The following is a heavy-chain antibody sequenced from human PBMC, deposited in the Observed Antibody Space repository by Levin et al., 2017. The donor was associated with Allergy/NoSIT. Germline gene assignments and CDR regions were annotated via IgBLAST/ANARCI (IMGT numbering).Heavy chain of an antibody. J-gene: IGHJ4*02. Sequence: GGSLRLSCKGSGYSFTSYWIGWVRQMPGKGLEWMGIIYPGDSDTRYSPSFQGQVTISADKSISTAYLQWSSLKASDTAMYYCARRVGELLWFGELKGRTTPDYYFDYWGQGTLVTVSS. CDR3: ARRVGELLWFGELKGRTTPDYYFDY. CDR1: GYSFTSYW. CDR2: IYPGDSDT. D-gene: IGHD3-10*01. V-gene: IGHV5-51*01.